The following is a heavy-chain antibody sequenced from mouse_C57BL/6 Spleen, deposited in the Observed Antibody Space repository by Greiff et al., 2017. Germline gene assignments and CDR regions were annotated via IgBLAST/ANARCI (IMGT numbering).Heavy chain of an antibody. CDR2: ISDGGSYT. Sequence: DVMLVESGGGLVKPGGSLKLSCAASGFTFSSYAMSWVRQTPEKRLEWVATISDGGSYTYYPDNVKGRFTNSRDNAKNNLYLQMSHLKSEDTAMYYCARVSAYWGQGTLVTVSA. J-gene: IGHJ3*01. V-gene: IGHV5-4*03. CDR3: ARVSAY. CDR1: GFTFSSYA.